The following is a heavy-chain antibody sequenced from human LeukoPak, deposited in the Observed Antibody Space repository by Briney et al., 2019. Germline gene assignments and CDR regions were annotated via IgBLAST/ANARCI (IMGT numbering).Heavy chain of an antibody. V-gene: IGHV4-31*03. D-gene: IGHD3/OR15-3a*01. CDR1: GGSISSGGYY. Sequence: SETLSPSCTVSGGSISSGGYYWSWIRQHPGKGLEWIGYIYYSGSTYYNPSLKSRVTISVDTSKNQFSLKLSSVTAADTAVYYCAREVPGRYDLGAFDIWGQGTMVTVSS. CDR2: IYYSGST. J-gene: IGHJ3*02. CDR3: AREVPGRYDLGAFDI.